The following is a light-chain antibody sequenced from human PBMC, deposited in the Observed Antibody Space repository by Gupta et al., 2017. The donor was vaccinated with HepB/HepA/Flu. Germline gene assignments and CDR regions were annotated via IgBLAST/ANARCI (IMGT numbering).Light chain of an antibody. J-gene: IGKJ4*01. V-gene: IGKV2-28*01. CDR2: LGS. CDR3: CQALQTRIT. CDR1: QSLLHSNTYTY. Sequence: EIVMPQSPLSLSVTPRDPASISCRPSQSLLHSNTYTYLDWYLQKPGQSPQLLLYLGSNRASGVPDRFSGSGSGTDFTLKIIRVVAEDVGIYYCCQALQTRITFGGGTRVEIK.